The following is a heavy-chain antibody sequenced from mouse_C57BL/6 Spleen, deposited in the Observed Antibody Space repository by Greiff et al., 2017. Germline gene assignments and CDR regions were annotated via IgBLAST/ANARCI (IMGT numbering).Heavy chain of an antibody. CDR3: TRDGGYYGYLDY. Sequence: EVHLVESGEGLVKPGGSLKLSCAASGFTFSSYAMSWVRQTPEKRLEWVAYISSGGDYIYYADTVKGRFTISRDNARNTLYLQMSSLKSEDTAMYYCTRDGGYYGYLDYWGQGTTLTVSS. CDR2: ISSGGDYI. V-gene: IGHV5-9-1*02. CDR1: GFTFSSYA. D-gene: IGHD2-1*01. J-gene: IGHJ2*01.